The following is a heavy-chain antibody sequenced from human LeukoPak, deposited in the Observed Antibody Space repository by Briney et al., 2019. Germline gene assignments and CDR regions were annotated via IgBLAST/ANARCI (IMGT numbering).Heavy chain of an antibody. CDR3: ARGIFSV. V-gene: IGHV4-34*01. J-gene: IGHJ4*02. CDR2: INHSGST. Sequence: SETLSLTCAVYGGSFSGYYWSWIRQPPGKGLEWIGEINHSGSTNYNPSLKSRVTISVDTSKNQFSLKLSSVTAADTAVYYCARGIFSVWGQGPLVTVSS. D-gene: IGHD6-19*01. CDR1: GGSFSGYY.